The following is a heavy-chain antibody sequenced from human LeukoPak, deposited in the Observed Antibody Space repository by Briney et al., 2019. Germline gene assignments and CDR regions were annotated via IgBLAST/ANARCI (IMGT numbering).Heavy chain of an antibody. V-gene: IGHV1-18*01. CDR1: GYTFTSYG. D-gene: IGHD3-22*01. J-gene: IGHJ1*01. CDR2: ISAYNGNT. CDR3: ARHSDYYDSSGPFQH. Sequence: GASVKVSCKASGYTFTSYGISWVRQAPGQGLEWMGWISAYNGNTNYAQKLQGRVTMTTDTSTSTAYMELRSLRSEDTAVYYCARHSDYYDSSGPFQHWGQGTLVTVSS.